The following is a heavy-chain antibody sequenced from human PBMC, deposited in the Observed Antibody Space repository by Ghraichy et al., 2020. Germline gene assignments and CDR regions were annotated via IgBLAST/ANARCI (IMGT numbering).Heavy chain of an antibody. CDR1: GGSISSYY. J-gene: IGHJ4*02. CDR2: IYYSGST. Sequence: SETLSLTCTVSGGSISSYYWSWIRQPPGKGLEWIGYIYYSGSTNYNPSLKSRVTISVDTSKNQFSLKLISVTAADTAVYYCARGWYSYGSDYWGQGTLVTGSS. D-gene: IGHD5-18*01. V-gene: IGHV4-59*01. CDR3: ARGWYSYGSDY.